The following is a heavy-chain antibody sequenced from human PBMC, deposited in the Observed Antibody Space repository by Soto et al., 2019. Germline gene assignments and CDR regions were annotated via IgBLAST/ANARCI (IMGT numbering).Heavy chain of an antibody. CDR2: IYYSGST. Sequence: SETLSLTCAVSGGSISSYYWSWIRQPPGKGLEWIGYIYYSGSTNYNPSLKSRVTISVDTSKNQLSLKLSSVTAADTAVYYCARQETLQGNYNYGGQEPRFTVPS. D-gene: IGHD4-4*01. CDR3: ARQETLQGNYNY. J-gene: IGHJ4*02. V-gene: IGHV4-59*08. CDR1: GGSISSYY.